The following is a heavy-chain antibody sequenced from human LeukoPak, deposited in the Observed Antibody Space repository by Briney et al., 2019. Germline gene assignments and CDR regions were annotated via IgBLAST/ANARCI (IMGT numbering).Heavy chain of an antibody. D-gene: IGHD3-3*01. Sequence: ASVKVSCKASGYTFTGYYMHWVRQAPGQGLEWMGWINPNSGGTNYAQKFQGRVTMTRDTSISTAYMELSRLRSDDTAVYYCARERELRYYDFWSGPTTWFDPWGQGTLVTVSS. J-gene: IGHJ5*02. CDR1: GYTFTGYY. CDR2: INPNSGGT. CDR3: ARERELRYYDFWSGPTTWFDP. V-gene: IGHV1-2*02.